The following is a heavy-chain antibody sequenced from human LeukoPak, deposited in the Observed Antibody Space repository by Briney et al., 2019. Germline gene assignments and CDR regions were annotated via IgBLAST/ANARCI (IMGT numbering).Heavy chain of an antibody. D-gene: IGHD5-12*01. J-gene: IGHJ5*02. CDR3: ARDGGYPTTDEGFDP. Sequence: SETLSLTCKVSGYSIGRDYYWAWLRQPPGKGLEWIGSIFHAGRTVYDPSYESRLTISMDTSKNEFFLRLNSVTAADTAVYFCARDGGYPTTDEGFDPWGLGTLVTVSS. CDR1: GYSIGRDYY. CDR2: IFHAGRT. V-gene: IGHV4-38-2*02.